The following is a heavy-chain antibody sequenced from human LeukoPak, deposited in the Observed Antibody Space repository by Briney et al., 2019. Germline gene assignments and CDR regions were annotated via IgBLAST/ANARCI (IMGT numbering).Heavy chain of an antibody. Sequence: PGRSLRLSCAASGFTLSSYGMHWVRQAPGKGLEWVATIWYDGSNEYCADSVKGRFTISRDNSKNTLYLQMNSLRDEDTAVYYCAAYCSSTTCYRGADYGMDVWGQGTTVTVTS. CDR3: AAYCSSTTCYRGADYGMDV. V-gene: IGHV3-33*01. CDR2: IWYDGSNE. D-gene: IGHD2-2*01. CDR1: GFTLSSYG. J-gene: IGHJ6*02.